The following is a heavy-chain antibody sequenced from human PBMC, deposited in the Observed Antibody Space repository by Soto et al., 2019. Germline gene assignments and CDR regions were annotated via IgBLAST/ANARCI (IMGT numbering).Heavy chain of an antibody. CDR1: GGNFSTHA. J-gene: IGHJ4*02. CDR2: IIPMFNTT. CDR3: ARDAYDRGALEY. D-gene: IGHD3-22*01. Sequence: QVQLVQSGAEVKKPGSSVKVSCKASGGNFSTHAISWVRQAPGQGLVWMGGIIPMFNTTISAQKFQGRVTIPADEYPSTAYLELGTLRAEDTGVYYCARDAYDRGALEYWGQGTLVSVSS. V-gene: IGHV1-69*01.